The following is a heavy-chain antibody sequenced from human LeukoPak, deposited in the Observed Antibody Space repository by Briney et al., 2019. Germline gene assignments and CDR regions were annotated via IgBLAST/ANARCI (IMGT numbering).Heavy chain of an antibody. CDR1: GGSISSHY. CDR3: AGDHLALNALDI. V-gene: IGHV4-59*11. Sequence: KPSAPLSLTCTVSGGSISSHYWSWLRQPPGKGLEWIGYISYIGSTNYSPSLKGRVTISVDTSKNQFSLRLSSVTAADTAVYYCAGDHLALNALDIWGQGTMVTVSS. J-gene: IGHJ3*02. CDR2: ISYIGST.